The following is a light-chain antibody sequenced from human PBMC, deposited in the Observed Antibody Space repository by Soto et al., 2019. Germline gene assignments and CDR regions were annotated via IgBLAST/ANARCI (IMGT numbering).Light chain of an antibody. CDR2: DVS. Sequence: QSALTQPASVSGSPGQSITISCTGTISDVGSYNYVSWYQQYPGKAPKLMIYDVSTRPSGVSDRFSGSKSGNTASLTISGLRAEDEADYYCGSYTTSSNYVFGTGPKVTGL. V-gene: IGLV2-14*03. J-gene: IGLJ1*01. CDR3: GSYTTSSNYV. CDR1: ISDVGSYNY.